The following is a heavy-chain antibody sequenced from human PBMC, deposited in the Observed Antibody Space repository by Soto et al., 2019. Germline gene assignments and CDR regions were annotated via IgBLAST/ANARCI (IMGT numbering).Heavy chain of an antibody. V-gene: IGHV1-2*04. J-gene: IGHJ4*02. Sequence: ASVKVSCKASGYTFTGYYMHWVRQAPGQGLEWMGWINPNSGGTNYAQKFQGWVTMTRDTSISTAYMELSRLRSDDTAVYYCARGKAARPRDFGPYYFDYWGQGTLVTVSS. D-gene: IGHD6-6*01. CDR1: GYTFTGYY. CDR3: ARGKAARPRDFGPYYFDY. CDR2: INPNSGGT.